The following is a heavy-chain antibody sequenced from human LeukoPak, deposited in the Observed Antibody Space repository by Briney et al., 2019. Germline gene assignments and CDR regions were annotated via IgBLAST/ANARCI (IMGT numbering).Heavy chain of an antibody. Sequence: PAETLSLTCTVSGGSISSYYWSWVRQPPGKGLEWIGYIYYSGSTNYNPSLKSRVTISVDTSKNQFSLKLSSVTAADTAVYYCARLYRDRYFDYWGQGTLVTVSS. CDR2: IYYSGST. J-gene: IGHJ4*02. CDR3: ARLYRDRYFDY. CDR1: GGSISSYY. D-gene: IGHD4-17*01. V-gene: IGHV4-59*08.